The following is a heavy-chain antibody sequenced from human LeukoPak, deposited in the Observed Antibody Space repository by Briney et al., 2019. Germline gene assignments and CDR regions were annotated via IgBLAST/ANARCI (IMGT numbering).Heavy chain of an antibody. J-gene: IGHJ4*02. V-gene: IGHV4-34*01. CDR2: INHSGST. CDR1: GGSFSGYY. CDR3: ARQAPTGWLRKYFDY. D-gene: IGHD5-12*01. Sequence: SETLSLTCAVSGGSFSGYYWSWIRQPPGKGLEWIGEINHSGSTNYNPSLKSRVTISVDTSKNQFSLKLSSVTAADTAVYYCARQAPTGWLRKYFDYWVQGTLVTVSS.